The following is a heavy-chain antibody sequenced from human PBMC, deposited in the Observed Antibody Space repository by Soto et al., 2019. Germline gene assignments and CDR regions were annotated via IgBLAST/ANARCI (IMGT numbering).Heavy chain of an antibody. Sequence: LSLTCTVSGGSVSSGSYYWSWIRQPPGKGLEWIGYIYYSGSTNYNPSLKSRVTISVDTSKNQFSLKLSSVTAADTAVYYCARSGPSLVPAAIGSLYYYYGMDVWGQGTTVTVSS. D-gene: IGHD2-2*01. CDR1: GGSVSSGSYY. CDR2: IYYSGST. V-gene: IGHV4-61*01. J-gene: IGHJ6*02. CDR3: ARSGPSLVPAAIGSLYYYYGMDV.